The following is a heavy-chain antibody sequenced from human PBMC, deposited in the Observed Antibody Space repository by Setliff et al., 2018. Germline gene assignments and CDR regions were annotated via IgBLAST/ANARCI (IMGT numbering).Heavy chain of an antibody. D-gene: IGHD6-19*01. J-gene: IGHJ4*02. CDR3: ARPSGTGWPSPPYYFDY. V-gene: IGHV4-34*01. Sequence: SETLSLTCGASGGSFSDYYWSWIRQTPGKGLEWIGEINHSGSTKCNPSLKSRVTLSVDTPKNQFSLELTSVTAADAAVYYCARPSGTGWPSPPYYFDYWGQGTQVTVSS. CDR2: INHSGST. CDR1: GGSFSDYY.